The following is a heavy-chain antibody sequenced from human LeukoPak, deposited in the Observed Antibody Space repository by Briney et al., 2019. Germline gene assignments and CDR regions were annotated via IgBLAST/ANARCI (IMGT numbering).Heavy chain of an antibody. CDR1: GFTVSSYY. Sequence: GGSLRLSCAASGFTVSSYYMSWGRQAPGKGLEWLSVIYSGGSTSYADSVKGRFAISRDDSKNTLYLQMSSLRAEDTAVYYCAGGTGGYSYGYYYWGQGTLVTVSS. V-gene: IGHV3-53*01. J-gene: IGHJ4*02. CDR3: AGGTGGYSYGYYY. D-gene: IGHD5-18*01. CDR2: IYSGGST.